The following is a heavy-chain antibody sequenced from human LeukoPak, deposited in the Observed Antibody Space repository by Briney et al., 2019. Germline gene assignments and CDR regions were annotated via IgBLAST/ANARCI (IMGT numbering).Heavy chain of an antibody. CDR1: GFTFSSYA. D-gene: IGHD6-19*01. J-gene: IGHJ4*02. CDR2: ISYDGSNK. CDR3: ARDFLQWLIQYYFDY. V-gene: IGHV3-30-3*01. Sequence: GGSLRLSCAASGFTFSSYAMHWVRQAPGKGLEWVAVISYDGSNKYYADSVKGRFTISRDNSKNTLYLQMNSLRAEDTAVYYCARDFLQWLIQYYFDYWGQGTLVTVSS.